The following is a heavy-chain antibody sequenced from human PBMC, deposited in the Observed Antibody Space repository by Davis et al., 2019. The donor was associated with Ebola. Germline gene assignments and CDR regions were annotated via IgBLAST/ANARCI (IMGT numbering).Heavy chain of an antibody. CDR2: ISSSGSTI. CDR1: GFTFSSCA. Sequence: GGSLRLSCDASGFTFSSCAMNWVRQAPGKGLEWVSYISSSGSTIYYADSVKGRFTISRDNAKNSLYLQMNSLRAEDTAVYYCARYSSSWYERPGRFDPWGQGTLVTVSS. D-gene: IGHD6-13*01. CDR3: ARYSSSWYERPGRFDP. V-gene: IGHV3-48*03. J-gene: IGHJ5*02.